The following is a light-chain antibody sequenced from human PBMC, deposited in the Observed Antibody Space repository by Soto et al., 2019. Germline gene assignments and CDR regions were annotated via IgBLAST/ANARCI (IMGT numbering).Light chain of an antibody. Sequence: QSALTQPASVSGSPGQSITISCTGTSSDGGGYNYVSWYQQHPGKAPKLMIYDVSNRPSRVSNRFSGSKSGNTASLTISGLQAEDEADYYCSSHTSSSTLVVFGGGTKLTVL. CDR1: SSDGGGYNY. V-gene: IGLV2-14*01. CDR2: DVS. J-gene: IGLJ2*01. CDR3: SSHTSSSTLVV.